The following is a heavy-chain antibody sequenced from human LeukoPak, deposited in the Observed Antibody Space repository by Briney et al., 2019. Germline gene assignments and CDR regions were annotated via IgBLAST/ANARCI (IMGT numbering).Heavy chain of an antibody. CDR2: ISAYNGNT. J-gene: IGHJ4*02. V-gene: IGHV1-18*04. CDR3: ARYTDILTGYSLDY. CDR1: GYTFTSYG. D-gene: IGHD3-9*01. Sequence: ASVKVSCKASGYTFTSYGISWVRQAPGQGLEWMGWISAYNGNTNYAQKLQGRVTMTTDTSTSTAYMGLRSLRSDDTAVYYCARYTDILTGYSLDYWGQGTLVTVSS.